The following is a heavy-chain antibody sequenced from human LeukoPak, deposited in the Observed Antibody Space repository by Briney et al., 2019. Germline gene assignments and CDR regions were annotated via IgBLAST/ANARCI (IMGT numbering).Heavy chain of an antibody. V-gene: IGHV3-48*04. Sequence: PGGSLRLSCAASGFTFSSYSINWVRQAPGKGLEWVSYISTGSTTIYYADSVKGRFTISRDNAKNSLYLQMNSLRAEDTAVYYCAKGNIVLVVAAPVDYWGQGTLVTVSS. D-gene: IGHD2-15*01. CDR1: GFTFSSYS. CDR2: ISTGSTTI. CDR3: AKGNIVLVVAAPVDY. J-gene: IGHJ4*02.